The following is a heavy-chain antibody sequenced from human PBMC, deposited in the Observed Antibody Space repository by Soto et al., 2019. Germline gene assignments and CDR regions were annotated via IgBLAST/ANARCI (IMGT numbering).Heavy chain of an antibody. CDR1: GGTFSSYA. V-gene: IGHV1-69*06. D-gene: IGHD2-15*01. CDR3: ARERGSLSYCSGGSCPYYFDY. J-gene: IGHJ4*02. Sequence: ASVKVSCKASGGTFSSYAISWVRQAPGQGLEWMGGIIPIFGTANYAQKFQGRVTITADKSTSTAYMELSSLRSEDTAVYYCARERGSLSYCSGGSCPYYFDYWGQGTLVTVSS. CDR2: IIPIFGTA.